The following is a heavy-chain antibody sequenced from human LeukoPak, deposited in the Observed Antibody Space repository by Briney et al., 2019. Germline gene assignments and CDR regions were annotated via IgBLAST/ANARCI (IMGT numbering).Heavy chain of an antibody. Sequence: GASVKVSCKASGYTFTNYGVSWVRRAPGQGLEWMGWINAYNGDTHYAQNLQGRLTMTTDTSTSMAFMELRSLRPDDTAVYFCARWGLVAPGTYYYYYMDVWGRGTTVTVSS. V-gene: IGHV1-18*01. D-gene: IGHD2-2*01. CDR2: INAYNGDT. J-gene: IGHJ6*03. CDR3: ARWGLVAPGTYYYYYMDV. CDR1: GYTFTNYG.